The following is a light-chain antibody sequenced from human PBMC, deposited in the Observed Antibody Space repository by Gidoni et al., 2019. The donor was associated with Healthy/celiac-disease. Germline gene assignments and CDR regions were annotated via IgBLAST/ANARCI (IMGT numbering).Light chain of an antibody. CDR3: QQRSNWPPGVT. CDR1: QSVSSY. Sequence: DIVLTQSPATLSLSPGERAPLACSASQSVSSYLAWYPQKPGQAPRLLIYDASNRATGIPARFSGSGSGTGFTLTISSLEPEDFAVYYCQQRSNWPPGVTFGGGTKVEIK. V-gene: IGKV3-11*01. CDR2: DAS. J-gene: IGKJ4*01.